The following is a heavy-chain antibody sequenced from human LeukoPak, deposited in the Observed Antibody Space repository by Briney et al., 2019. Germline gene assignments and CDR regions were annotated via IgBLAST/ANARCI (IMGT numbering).Heavy chain of an antibody. J-gene: IGHJ4*02. CDR2: ISAYNGNT. D-gene: IGHD2-2*02. Sequence: ASVKVSCKASGYTFTSYGISWVRQAPGQGLEWMGWISAYNGNTNYAQKLQGRVTMTTDTSTSTAYMDLRSLRSDDTAVYYCARYCSSTSCYRTFDYWGQGTLVTVSS. CDR3: ARYCSSTSCYRTFDY. CDR1: GYTFTSYG. V-gene: IGHV1-18*01.